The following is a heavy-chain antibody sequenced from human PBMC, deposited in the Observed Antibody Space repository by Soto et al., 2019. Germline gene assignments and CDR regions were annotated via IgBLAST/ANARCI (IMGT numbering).Heavy chain of an antibody. J-gene: IGHJ4*02. CDR3: ARLGGSYAVPHFDY. Sequence: LSESLSLTCTVSGGSICGYYWSWIRQPPGKGLEWIGYIYYSGTTTNYNPSLKSRVTLSVDTSKNQFSLKLSSVTAADTAVYYCARLGGSYAVPHFDYWGQGTLVTVSS. CDR1: GGSICGYY. V-gene: IGHV4-59*08. CDR2: IYYSGTTT. D-gene: IGHD1-26*01.